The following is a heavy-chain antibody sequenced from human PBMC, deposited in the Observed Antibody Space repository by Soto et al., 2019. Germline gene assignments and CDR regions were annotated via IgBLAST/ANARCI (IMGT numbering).Heavy chain of an antibody. D-gene: IGHD3-22*01. CDR2: ISAYNGNT. CDR1: GYTFTSYG. Sequence: ASVKVSCKASGYTFTSYGISWVRQAPGQGFEWMGCISAYNGNTNYAQKLQGRVTMTTDTSTSTAYMELRSLRSDDTAVYYCARERWHYDSSGYQGWGQGTLVTVSS. J-gene: IGHJ4*02. V-gene: IGHV1-18*01. CDR3: ARERWHYDSSGYQG.